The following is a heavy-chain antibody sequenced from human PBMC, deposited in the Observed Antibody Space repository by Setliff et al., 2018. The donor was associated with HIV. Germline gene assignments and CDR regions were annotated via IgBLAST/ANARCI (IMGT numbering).Heavy chain of an antibody. V-gene: IGHV4-61*02. CDR1: GGSISSGSYF. Sequence: SETLSLTCTVSGGSISSGSYFWNWIRQPAGKGLEWIGRIYTSGTTNFNPSLKSRVTISRDPSKNQFSLNLNSVTAADTAVYYCASLGGLLYTSSSLRGVDYWGQGTLVTVSS. J-gene: IGHJ4*02. CDR3: ASLGGLLYTSSSLRGVDY. CDR2: IYTSGTT. D-gene: IGHD6-6*01.